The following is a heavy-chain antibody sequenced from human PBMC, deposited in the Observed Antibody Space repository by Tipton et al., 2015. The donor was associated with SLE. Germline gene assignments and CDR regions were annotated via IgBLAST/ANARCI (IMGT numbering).Heavy chain of an antibody. Sequence: SLRLSCVGSGFTLSSYWMSWVRQAPGKGLEWVALIWYDGSSQYYTDSVKGRFTISRDNSKNSLYLQMNGLRAEDTAVYYCAKSPVDFWNGYSTWGQGTLVAVSS. CDR3: AKSPVDFWNGYST. J-gene: IGHJ4*02. D-gene: IGHD3-3*01. V-gene: IGHV3-33*06. CDR1: GFTLSSYW. CDR2: IWYDGSSQ.